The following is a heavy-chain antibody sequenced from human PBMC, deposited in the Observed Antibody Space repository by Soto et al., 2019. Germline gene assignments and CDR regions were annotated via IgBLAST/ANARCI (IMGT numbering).Heavy chain of an antibody. J-gene: IGHJ3*01. CDR2: FIPIPDIT. V-gene: IGHV1-69*08. CDR1: GGTFSTYI. CDR3: ARDRITTRGDAFDL. D-gene: IGHD3-3*01. Sequence: QVPLVQSGAEVRKPGSSVKVSCKAPGGTFSTYIISWVRQAPGQGLEWMGRFIPIPDITNYAQQFQGRVTITADRSTCTAYMELTSLKSEETAVYYWARDRITTRGDAFDLWGQGTLVTVSS.